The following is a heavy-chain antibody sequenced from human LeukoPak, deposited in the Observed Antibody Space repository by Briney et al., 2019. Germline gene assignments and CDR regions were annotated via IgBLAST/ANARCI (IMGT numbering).Heavy chain of an antibody. CDR3: ARAYSSSRRYENGC. D-gene: IGHD3-22*01. V-gene: IGHV4-39*01. CDR2: MHYSGIT. CDR1: GGSISSSSYY. J-gene: IGHJ4*02. Sequence: SETLSLTCTVSGGSISSSSYYWGWIRQPPGKGLEWIGSMHYSGITYYNPSLKSRVTISVDTSKNQFSLKLTSVSAADSAVYSCARAYSSSRRYENGCWGQGTLVTVSS.